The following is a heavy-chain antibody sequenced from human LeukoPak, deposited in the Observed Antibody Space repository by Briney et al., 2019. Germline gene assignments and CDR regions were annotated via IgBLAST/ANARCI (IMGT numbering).Heavy chain of an antibody. J-gene: IGHJ6*03. CDR1: GYTFTGYY. V-gene: IGHV1-2*02. CDR3: ARVSRNAAYYYYYYMDV. CDR2: INPNSGGT. Sequence: ASVKVSYKASGYTFTGYYMHWVRQAPGQGLEWMGWINPNSGGTNYAQKFQGRVTMTRDTSISTAYMELSRLRSDDTAVYYCARVSRNAAYYYYYYMDVWGKGTTVTVSS. D-gene: IGHD4-11*01.